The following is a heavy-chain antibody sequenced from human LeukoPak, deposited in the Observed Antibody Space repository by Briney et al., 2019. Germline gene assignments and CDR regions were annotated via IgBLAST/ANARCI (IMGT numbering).Heavy chain of an antibody. J-gene: IGHJ4*02. V-gene: IGHV3-11*04. Sequence: PGGSLRLSCAASGFTFSDYYMSWIRQAPGKGLEWVSYISSSGSTIYYADSVKGRFTISRDNAKNSLYLQMNSLRAEDTAVYYSARDIQIYDFWSPRALGYWGQGTLVTVSS. D-gene: IGHD3-3*01. CDR1: GFTFSDYY. CDR3: ARDIQIYDFWSPRALGY. CDR2: ISSSGSTI.